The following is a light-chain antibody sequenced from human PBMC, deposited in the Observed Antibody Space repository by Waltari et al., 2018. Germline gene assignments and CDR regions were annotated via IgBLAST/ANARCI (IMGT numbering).Light chain of an antibody. J-gene: IGKJ3*01. Sequence: DIQMTQSPSSLSASVGDRVTITCQASQDISNYLNWYQQKPGKAPKLLIYEASNLETGVPSRFSGGGSGTDFACTISSLQPEDIGTYYCQQYDNLPFTCGPGTKVDIK. V-gene: IGKV1-33*01. CDR1: QDISNY. CDR2: EAS. CDR3: QQYDNLPFT.